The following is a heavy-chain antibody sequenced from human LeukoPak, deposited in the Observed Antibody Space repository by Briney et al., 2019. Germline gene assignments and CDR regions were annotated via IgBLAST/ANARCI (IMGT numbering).Heavy chain of an antibody. Sequence: PGGSLRLSCAASGFTFSSYAMSWVRQAPGKGLEWVSAISGSGGSTYYADSVKGRFTISRDNSKNTLYLQMNSLRAKDTAVYYCAKDLSGSYLFDYWGQGTLVTVSS. CDR3: AKDLSGSYLFDY. D-gene: IGHD1-26*01. J-gene: IGHJ4*02. CDR1: GFTFSSYA. CDR2: ISGSGGST. V-gene: IGHV3-23*01.